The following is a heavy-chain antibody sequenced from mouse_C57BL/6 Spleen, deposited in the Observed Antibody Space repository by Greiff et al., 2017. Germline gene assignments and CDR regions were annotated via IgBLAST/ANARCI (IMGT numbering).Heavy chain of an antibody. J-gene: IGHJ1*03. CDR1: GYTFTSYW. CDR3: ARRGTVVEDWYFDV. D-gene: IGHD1-1*01. Sequence: QVQLQQPGAELVRPGSSVKLSCKASGYTFTSYWMHWVKQRPIQGLEWIGNIDPSDSETHYNQKFKDKATLTVDKSSSTAYMQLSSLTAEDSAVYYCARRGTVVEDWYFDVWGTGTTVTVSS. CDR2: IDPSDSET. V-gene: IGHV1-52*01.